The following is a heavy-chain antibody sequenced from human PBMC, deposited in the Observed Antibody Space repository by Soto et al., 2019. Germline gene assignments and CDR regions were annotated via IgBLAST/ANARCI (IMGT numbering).Heavy chain of an antibody. CDR2: IYYSGST. V-gene: IGHV4-59*01. CDR3: ARDGKGYDFWSGYLTSTTNYYYGMDV. Sequence: SETLSLTCTVSGGSISSYYWSWIRQPPGKGLEWIGYIYYSGSTNYNPSLKSRVTISVDTSKNQFSLKLSSVTAADTAVYYCARDGKGYDFWSGYLTSTTNYYYGMDVWGQGTTVAVSS. D-gene: IGHD3-3*01. CDR1: GGSISSYY. J-gene: IGHJ6*02.